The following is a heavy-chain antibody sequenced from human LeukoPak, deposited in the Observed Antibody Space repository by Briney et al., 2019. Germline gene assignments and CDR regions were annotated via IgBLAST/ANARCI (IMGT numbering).Heavy chain of an antibody. CDR1: GFTFSSYW. CDR3: AKGVGYNWNYRWYFDY. J-gene: IGHJ4*02. Sequence: GGSLRLSCAASGFTFSSYWMSWVRQAPGKGLEWVANMNPDGSEKYFLDSVKGRFTISRDNAKNSLYLQMNSLRAEDTALYYCAKGVGYNWNYRWYFDYWGQGTLVTVSS. CDR2: MNPDGSEK. V-gene: IGHV3-7*03. D-gene: IGHD1-7*01.